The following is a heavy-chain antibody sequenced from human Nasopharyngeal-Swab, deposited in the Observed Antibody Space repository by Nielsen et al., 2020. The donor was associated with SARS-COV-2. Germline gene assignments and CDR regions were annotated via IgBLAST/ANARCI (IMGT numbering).Heavy chain of an antibody. CDR1: GFTFSSYA. Sequence: GGSLRLSCSATGFTFSSYAMHWVRQAPGKGLEYVSAISSNGGSTYYADSVKDRFTISRDNSKNTLYLQMSSLRAEDTAVYYCVKSRRSQRYYFDYWGQGTLVTVSS. D-gene: IGHD1-1*01. J-gene: IGHJ4*02. CDR2: ISSNGGST. V-gene: IGHV3-64D*08. CDR3: VKSRRSQRYYFDY.